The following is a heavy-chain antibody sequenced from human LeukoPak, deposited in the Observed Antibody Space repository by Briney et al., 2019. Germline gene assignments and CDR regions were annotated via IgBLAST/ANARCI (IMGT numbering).Heavy chain of an antibody. CDR1: GGSISSGSYY. V-gene: IGHV4-61*02. Sequence: SETLSLTCTVSGGSISSGSYYWSWIRQPAGKGLEWIGRIYTSGSTNYNPSLKSRVTISVDTSKNQFSLKLSSVTAADTAAYYCTSGNYYDDAFDIWGQGTMVTVSS. CDR3: TSGNYYDDAFDI. D-gene: IGHD1-26*01. CDR2: IYTSGST. J-gene: IGHJ3*02.